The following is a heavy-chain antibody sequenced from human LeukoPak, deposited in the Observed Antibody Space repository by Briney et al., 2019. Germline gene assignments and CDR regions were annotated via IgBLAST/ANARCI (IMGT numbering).Heavy chain of an antibody. V-gene: IGHV3-53*01. CDR1: GITFSSYA. J-gene: IGHJ4*02. CDR3: AGGQMFTSGGFES. CDR2: LYTAGDT. D-gene: IGHD6-19*01. Sequence: GGSLRLSCAASGITFSSYAMSWLRQAPGKGLEWVSVLYTAGDTYYADSVKGRFTISRDNSKNTLSLQMNSLRPDDTALYYCAGGQMFTSGGFESWGQGALVTVSS.